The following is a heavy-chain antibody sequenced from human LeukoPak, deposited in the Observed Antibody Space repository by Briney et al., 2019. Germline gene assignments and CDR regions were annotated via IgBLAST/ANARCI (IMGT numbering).Heavy chain of an antibody. J-gene: IGHJ4*02. CDR2: INHRGWT. CDR1: GASFSNNY. CDR3: ASGGAGPRLAN. V-gene: IGHV4-34*01. Sequence: PSETLSLTCGVYGASFSNNYWTWIRQSPERGLEWIAEINHRGWTSYNPSLNSRVIMSIDASKNQFSLRLNSVTAADTAVYYCASGGAGPRLANWGQGTLVTVSS. D-gene: IGHD4/OR15-4a*01.